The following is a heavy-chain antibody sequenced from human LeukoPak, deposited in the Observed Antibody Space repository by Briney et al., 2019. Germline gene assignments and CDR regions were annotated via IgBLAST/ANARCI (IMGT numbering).Heavy chain of an antibody. CDR1: GGSISGGSYY. Sequence: SETLSLTCTVSGGSISGGSYYWSWIRQPAGKGLEWIGRIYTSGSTNYNPSLKSRVTISVDTSKNQFSLKLSSVTAADTAVYYCARVSGYDWESFYDYWGQGTLVTVSS. V-gene: IGHV4-61*02. D-gene: IGHD5-12*01. J-gene: IGHJ4*02. CDR2: IYTSGST. CDR3: ARVSGYDWESFYDY.